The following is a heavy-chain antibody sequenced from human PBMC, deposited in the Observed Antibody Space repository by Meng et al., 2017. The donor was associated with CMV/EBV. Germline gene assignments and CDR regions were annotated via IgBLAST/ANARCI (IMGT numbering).Heavy chain of an antibody. D-gene: IGHD2-2*01. CDR1: GFTFSSYW. CDR2: INSDGSST. J-gene: IGHJ6*02. Sequence: GRSLRPSCAASGFTFSSYWMHWVRQAPGKGLVWVSRINSDGSSTSYADSVKGRFTISRDNAKNTLYLQMNSLRAEDTAVYYCARVPDCSSTSCYSTWGQGTTVTVSS. CDR3: ARVPDCSSTSCYST. V-gene: IGHV3-74*01.